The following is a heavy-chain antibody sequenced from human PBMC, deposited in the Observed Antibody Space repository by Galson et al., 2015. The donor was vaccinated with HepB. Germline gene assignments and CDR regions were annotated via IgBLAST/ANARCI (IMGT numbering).Heavy chain of an antibody. V-gene: IGHV3-23*01. CDR3: AKDYYSGSYFDH. Sequence: SLRLSCAASGFTFDTHAMGWVRQSGEGLEWVSSISGSGVTTYYADSVKGRFTISRDNSKNTLHLQMSSLRAEDTAVYFCAKDYYSGSYFDHWGQGTLVTVSS. D-gene: IGHD5-12*01. CDR2: ISGSGVTT. J-gene: IGHJ4*02. CDR1: GFTFDTHA.